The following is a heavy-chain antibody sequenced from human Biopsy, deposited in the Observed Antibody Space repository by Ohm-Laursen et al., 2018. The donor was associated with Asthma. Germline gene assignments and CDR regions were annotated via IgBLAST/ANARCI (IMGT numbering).Heavy chain of an antibody. V-gene: IGHV3-53*01. CDR1: GFAVSRDH. Sequence: SLRLSCSASGFAVSRDHMFWVRQAPGKDLEWVSEIYSGGTSHTADSVRGRFTISRDYSKNTLYLQMHSLRAEDTAVYYCARGDSSNWSHYYFDYWGQGTLVTVSS. CDR2: IYSGGTS. J-gene: IGHJ4*02. CDR3: ARGDSSNWSHYYFDY. D-gene: IGHD3-22*01.